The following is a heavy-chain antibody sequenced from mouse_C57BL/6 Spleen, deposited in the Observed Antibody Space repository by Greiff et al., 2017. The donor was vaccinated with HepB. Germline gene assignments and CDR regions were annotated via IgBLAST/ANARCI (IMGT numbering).Heavy chain of an antibody. CDR2: IDPETGGT. CDR3: TRRGKPLFYYAMDY. V-gene: IGHV1-15*01. D-gene: IGHD2-1*01. CDR1: GYTFTDYE. J-gene: IGHJ4*01. Sequence: QVQLQQSGAELVRPGASVTLSCKASGYTFTDYEMHWVKQTPVHGLEWIGAIDPETGGTAYNQKFKGKAILTADKSSSTAYMELLSLTSEDSAVYYCTRRGKPLFYYAMDYWGQGTSVTVSS.